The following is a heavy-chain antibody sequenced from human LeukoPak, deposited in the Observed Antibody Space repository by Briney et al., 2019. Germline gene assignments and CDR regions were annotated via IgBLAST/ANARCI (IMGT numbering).Heavy chain of an antibody. J-gene: IGHJ5*02. Sequence: SETLSLTCTVSGGSISSSSYYWGWIRQPPGKGLEWIGSIYYSGSTYYNPSLKGRVTISVDTSKNQFSLKLNTVTATDTAVYYCARQGLSGYDIWFDPWGQGTLVTVSS. D-gene: IGHD5-12*01. V-gene: IGHV4-39*01. CDR1: GGSISSSSYY. CDR3: ARQGLSGYDIWFDP. CDR2: IYYSGST.